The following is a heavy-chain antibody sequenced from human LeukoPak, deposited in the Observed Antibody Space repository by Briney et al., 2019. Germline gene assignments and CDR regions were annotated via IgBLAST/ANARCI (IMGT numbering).Heavy chain of an antibody. CDR1: DYTLLTYG. CDR2: ISTYNGNT. Sequence: ASVKVSCKASDYTLLTYGITWVRQAPGQGLEWMGWISTYNGNTHYAQKLQGRVTMTTDTSTRTAYMELRSLTSNDTGIYYWARPAKGAYYYYYMDVWGRGTTVTVSS. V-gene: IGHV1-18*01. J-gene: IGHJ6*03. CDR3: ARPAKGAYYYYYMDV. D-gene: IGHD2-2*01.